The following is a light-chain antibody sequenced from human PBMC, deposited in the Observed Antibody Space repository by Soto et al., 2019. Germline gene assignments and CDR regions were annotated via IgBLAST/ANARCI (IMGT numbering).Light chain of an antibody. CDR1: QSLLHSNGYKY. V-gene: IGKV2-28*01. CDR2: LGS. CDR3: MQALQTPT. J-gene: IGKJ1*01. Sequence: DIVMTQSPLSLPVTPGEPASISCRSSQSLLHSNGYKYLDWYLQKPGQSPQLLIYLGSSRASGVPDRFSGSGSGTDFTLRISRVEAEDVGVYYCMQALQTPTFGQGTKVEIK.